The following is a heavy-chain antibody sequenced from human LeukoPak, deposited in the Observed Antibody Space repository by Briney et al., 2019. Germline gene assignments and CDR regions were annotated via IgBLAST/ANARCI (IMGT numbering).Heavy chain of an antibody. Sequence: SETLSLTCTVSGVSISTSIYYWAWIRQPPGKELEWIVTLFYSASAYYNPSLKNRLTLPLNTSKNQFSLKLTSVTAADTAVYYRARIGYGANSHLKWYFDLWGRGILVTVSS. D-gene: IGHD4-23*01. CDR2: LFYSASA. J-gene: IGHJ2*01. CDR3: ARIGYGANSHLKWYFDL. V-gene: IGHV4-39*01. CDR1: GVSISTSIYY.